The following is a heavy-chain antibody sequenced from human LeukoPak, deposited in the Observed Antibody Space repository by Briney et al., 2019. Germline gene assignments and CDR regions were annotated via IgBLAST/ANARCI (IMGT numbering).Heavy chain of an antibody. CDR1: GGSISSYY. CDR3: ARQYSSGWGS. J-gene: IGHJ5*02. V-gene: IGHV4-59*08. CDR2: IYYSGST. Sequence: PSETLSLTCTVSGGSISSYYWSWIRQPPGKGLEWIGYIYYSGSTNYNPSLKSRVTISVDTSRNQFSLKLSSVTAADTAVYYCARQYSSGWGSWGQGTLVTVSS. D-gene: IGHD6-19*01.